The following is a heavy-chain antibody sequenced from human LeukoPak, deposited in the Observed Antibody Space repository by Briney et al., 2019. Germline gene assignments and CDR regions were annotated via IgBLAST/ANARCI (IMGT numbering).Heavy chain of an antibody. CDR3: AKSLGRYYDSSGYPTLYYFDY. CDR1: GFTFDDYA. V-gene: IGHV3-9*01. D-gene: IGHD3-22*01. CDR2: ISWNSGSI. J-gene: IGHJ4*02. Sequence: SLRLSCAASGFTFDDYAMHWVRQAPGKGLEWVSGISWNSGSIGYADSVKGRFTISRDNAKNSLYLQMNSLRAEDTALYYCAKSLGRYYDSSGYPTLYYFDYWGQGTLVTVSS.